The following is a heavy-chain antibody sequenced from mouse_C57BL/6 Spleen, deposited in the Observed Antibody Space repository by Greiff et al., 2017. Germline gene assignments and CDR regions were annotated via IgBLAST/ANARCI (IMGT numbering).Heavy chain of an antibody. CDR1: GYTFTDHT. J-gene: IGHJ1*03. V-gene: IGHV1-78*01. D-gene: IGHD1-1*01. CDR3: ARSKDSNYYGSRGWYFDV. Sequence: QVQLQQSDAELVKPGASVKISCKVSGYTFTDHTIHWMKQRPEQGLEWIGYIYPRDGSTKYNEKFKGKATLTADKSSSTAYMQLNSLTSEDSAVYFCARSKDSNYYGSRGWYFDVWGTGTTVTVSS. CDR2: IYPRDGST.